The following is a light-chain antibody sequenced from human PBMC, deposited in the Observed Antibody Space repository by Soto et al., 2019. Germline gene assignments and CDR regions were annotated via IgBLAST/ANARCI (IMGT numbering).Light chain of an antibody. V-gene: IGLV4-69*01. J-gene: IGLJ2*01. CDR3: QTWGTGIVV. Sequence: QSVLTQSPSASASLGASVKLTCTLTSGHSSYAISWHQQQPEKGPRFLMKLNSDGSHIKGDGIPDRFSGSSSGAERYLSISSLKSEDEADYYCQTWGTGIVVFGGGTKLTVL. CDR2: LNSDGSH. CDR1: SGHSSYA.